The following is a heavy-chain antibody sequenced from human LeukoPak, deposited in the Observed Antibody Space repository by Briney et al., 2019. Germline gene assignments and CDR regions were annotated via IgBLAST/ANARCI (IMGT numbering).Heavy chain of an antibody. CDR3: ARAKKSDSSGYNFDY. Sequence: SETLSLTCTVSGGSISSGFYYWHWIRQPAGKGLEWIGHIYRSGKTNYNPSLKSRVTISVDTSKNQFSLKLSSVTAADTAVYYCARAKKSDSSGYNFDYWGQGTLVTVSS. V-gene: IGHV4-61*09. CDR2: IYRSGKT. D-gene: IGHD3-22*01. J-gene: IGHJ4*02. CDR1: GGSISSGFYY.